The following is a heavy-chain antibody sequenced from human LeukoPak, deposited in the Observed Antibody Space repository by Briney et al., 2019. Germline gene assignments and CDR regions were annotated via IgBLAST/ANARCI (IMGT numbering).Heavy chain of an antibody. CDR2: INHSGST. CDR1: GGSFSGYY. V-gene: IGHV4-34*01. D-gene: IGHD1-1*01. J-gene: IGHJ5*02. Sequence: SETLSLTCAVYGGSFSGYYWSWIRQPPGKGLEWIGEINHSGSTYYNPSLKSRVTISVDRSKNQFSLKLSSVTAADTAVYYCARAGTGNNWFDPWGQGTLVTVSS. CDR3: ARAGTGNNWFDP.